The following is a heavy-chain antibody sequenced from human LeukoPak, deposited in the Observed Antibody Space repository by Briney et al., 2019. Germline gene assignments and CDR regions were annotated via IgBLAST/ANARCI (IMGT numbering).Heavy chain of an antibody. CDR3: ARMWSTATSGWNWFDP. D-gene: IGHD6-13*01. Sequence: GASVKVSCKASGYTFTDYYVYWVRQAPGQGLEWMGWINPDSGDTNYAQKFQGRVTMTRDTSISTAYMDLSSLRSADTAMYYCARMWSTATSGWNWFDPWGQGTLVTVSS. CDR2: INPDSGDT. V-gene: IGHV1-2*02. J-gene: IGHJ5*02. CDR1: GYTFTDYY.